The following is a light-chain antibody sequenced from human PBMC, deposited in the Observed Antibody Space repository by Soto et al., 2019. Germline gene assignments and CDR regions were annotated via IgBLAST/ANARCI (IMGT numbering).Light chain of an antibody. CDR2: EVS. CDR3: SSHAVAPKD. Sequence: QSVLTQPPSASGSLGQAVTISCTGTSSDVGGYNYVSWYQQYPGKAPRLMIYEVSKRPSGVPARFSGSKSGNTASLTISGLQAEDEANYYCSSHAVAPKDFGTGTKVTVL. V-gene: IGLV2-8*01. J-gene: IGLJ1*01. CDR1: SSDVGGYNY.